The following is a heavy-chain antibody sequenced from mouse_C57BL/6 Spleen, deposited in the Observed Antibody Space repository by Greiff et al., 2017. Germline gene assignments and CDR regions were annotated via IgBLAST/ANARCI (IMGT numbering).Heavy chain of an antibody. CDR2: INPNNGGT. CDR3: ARGGNYVPGTMDY. CDR1: GYTFTDYY. D-gene: IGHD2-1*01. V-gene: IGHV1-26*01. J-gene: IGHJ4*01. Sequence: VQLQQSGPELVKPGASVKISCKASGYTFTDYYMNWVKQSHGKSLEWIGDINPNNGGTSYNQKFKGKATLTVDKSSSTAYMELRSLTSEDSAVYYCARGGNYVPGTMDYWGQGTSVTVSS.